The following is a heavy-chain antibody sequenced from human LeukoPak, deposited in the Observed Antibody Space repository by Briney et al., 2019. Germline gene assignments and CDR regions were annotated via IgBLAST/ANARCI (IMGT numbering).Heavy chain of an antibody. CDR2: ISGSGGST. V-gene: IGHV3-23*01. CDR3: AKDRGQRQYYFDY. D-gene: IGHD3-10*01. Sequence: GGSLRLSCAASGFTFSSYAMSWVRQAPGKGLEWVSAISGSGGSTYYADSVRGRFTISRDNSKNTLYLQMNSLRAEDTAVYYCAKDRGQRQYYFDYWGQGTLVTVSS. J-gene: IGHJ4*02. CDR1: GFTFSSYA.